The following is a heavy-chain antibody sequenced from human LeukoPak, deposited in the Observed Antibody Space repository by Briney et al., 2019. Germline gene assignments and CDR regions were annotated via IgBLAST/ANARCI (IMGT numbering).Heavy chain of an antibody. CDR3: ARLTDS. CDR2: IFHSGTT. V-gene: IGHV4-39*01. Sequence: SETLSLTCIVTGGSIIDNSFYWGWIRQPPGRGLEWIGRIFHSGTTDYNPSLERRVIIAVDTSKNQFSLRLTSVTAADTAVYYCARLTDSWGQGILVTVSS. CDR1: GGSIIDNSFY. J-gene: IGHJ4*02.